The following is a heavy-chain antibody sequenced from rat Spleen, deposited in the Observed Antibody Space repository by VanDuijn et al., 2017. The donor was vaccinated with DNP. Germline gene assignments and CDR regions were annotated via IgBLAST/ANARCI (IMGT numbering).Heavy chain of an antibody. D-gene: IGHD1-11*01. CDR2: ISYHGGNT. J-gene: IGHJ2*01. CDR1: GLTFSDYN. CDR3: TTDFERGY. V-gene: IGHV5-20*01. Sequence: EVQLVESGGGLVQPGRSLKLSCTASGLTFSDYNMAWVRQAPKKGLECVAYISYHGGNTYYGDSVKGRFTISRDNAKSTLYLQMNSLSSEDTATYYCTTDFERGYWGQGVMVTVSS.